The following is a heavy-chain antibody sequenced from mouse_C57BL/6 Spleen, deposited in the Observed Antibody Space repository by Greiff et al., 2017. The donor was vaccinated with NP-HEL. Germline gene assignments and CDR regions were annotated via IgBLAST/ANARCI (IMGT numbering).Heavy chain of an antibody. CDR2: IHPNRGST. CDR3: ARSFTTTFAY. J-gene: IGHJ3*01. D-gene: IGHD1-1*01. V-gene: IGHV1-64*01. Sequence: VQLQQPGAELVKPGASVKLSCKASGYTFTSYWMHWVKQRPGQGLEWIGMIHPNRGSTNYNEKFKSKATLTVDKSSSTTYMQLSSLTSEDSAVYYCARSFTTTFAYWGQGTLVTVSA. CDR1: GYTFTSYW.